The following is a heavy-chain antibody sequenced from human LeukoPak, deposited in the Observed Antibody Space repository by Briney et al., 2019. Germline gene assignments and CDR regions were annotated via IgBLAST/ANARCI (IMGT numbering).Heavy chain of an antibody. CDR1: GFSFSSYA. Sequence: GGSLRLSCAASGFSFSSYAVSWVRQTPGKRPEWVSGISGDGRTFYADSVKGRFTLSRDFSRSTLYLQMNGLRADDTALYFCAKERGVFGMPFFDFWGQGTLVTVSS. J-gene: IGHJ4*02. CDR2: ISGDGRT. D-gene: IGHD2-2*01. V-gene: IGHV3-23*01. CDR3: AKERGVFGMPFFDF.